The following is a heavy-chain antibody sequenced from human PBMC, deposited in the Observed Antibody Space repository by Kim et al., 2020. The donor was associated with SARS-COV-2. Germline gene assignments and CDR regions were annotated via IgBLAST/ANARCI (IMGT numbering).Heavy chain of an antibody. CDR3: ARDHTRNCSGGRCYSDLVSGVLLYDYCGIHI. J-gene: IGHJ6*04. V-gene: IGHV1-69*13. Sequence: SVKVSCKASGGTFSSYVINWVRQAPGQGLEWMGGIIPIFGTANYAQKFQGRVTITADESTSTAYMELSSLRSEDTAVYYCARDHTRNCSGGRCYSDLVSGVLLYDYCGIHIWCRGTALSV. CDR2: IIPIFGTA. CDR1: GGTFSSYV. D-gene: IGHD2-15*01.